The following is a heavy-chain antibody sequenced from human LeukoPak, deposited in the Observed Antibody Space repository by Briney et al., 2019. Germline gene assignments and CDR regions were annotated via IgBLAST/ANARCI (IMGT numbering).Heavy chain of an antibody. CDR2: IWYDGSNK. CDR1: GFTFSRYG. Sequence: GGSLRLSCAASGFTFSRYGMHWVRQAPGKGLEWVAVIWYDGSNKYYADSVKGRFTISRDNSKNTLYLQMNSLRAEDTAVYYCATVFYGSGSYPDYRGQGTLVTVSS. J-gene: IGHJ4*02. V-gene: IGHV3-33*01. CDR3: ATVFYGSGSYPDY. D-gene: IGHD3-10*01.